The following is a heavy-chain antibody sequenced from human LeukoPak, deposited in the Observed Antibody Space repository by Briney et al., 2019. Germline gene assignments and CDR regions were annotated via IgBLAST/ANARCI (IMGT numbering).Heavy chain of an antibody. D-gene: IGHD1-14*01. Sequence: PGGSLRLSCAASGFTFSSYWMHWARQAPGKGLVWASSISSTSRYIYYADSVKGRFTISRDNAKNSLYLQMNSQRAEDTAVYYCARDAGITGTTDLDYWGHGTLVTVSS. CDR3: ARDAGITGTTDLDY. V-gene: IGHV3-21*01. J-gene: IGHJ4*01. CDR1: GFTFSSYW. CDR2: ISSTSRYI.